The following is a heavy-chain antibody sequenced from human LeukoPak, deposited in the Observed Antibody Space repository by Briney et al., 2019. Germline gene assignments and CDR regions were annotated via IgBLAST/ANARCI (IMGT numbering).Heavy chain of an antibody. D-gene: IGHD4-11*01. V-gene: IGHV4-61*01. Sequence: SETLSLTCAVSGYSISSGYYWSWVRQPPGKGLEWIGYIYYSGSTNYNPSLKSRVTISVDTSKNQFSLKLSSVTAADTAVYYCARVLRDYSNYGRIDYWGQGTLVTVSS. CDR1: GYSISSGYY. CDR2: IYYSGST. CDR3: ARVLRDYSNYGRIDY. J-gene: IGHJ4*02.